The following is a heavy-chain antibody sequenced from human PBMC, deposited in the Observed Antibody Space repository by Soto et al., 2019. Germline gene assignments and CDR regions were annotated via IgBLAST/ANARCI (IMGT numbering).Heavy chain of an antibody. V-gene: IGHV1-2*04. D-gene: IGHD1-26*01. CDR2: INPNSGGT. Sequence: ASVKVSCKASGYTFTGYYMHWVRQAPGQGLEWMGWINPNSGGTNYAQKFQGWVTMTRDTSISTAYMELSRLRSDDTAVYYCARDKKRGGSYYSNWFDYWGQGTLVTVSS. CDR3: ARDKKRGGSYYSNWFDY. J-gene: IGHJ5*01. CDR1: GYTFTGYY.